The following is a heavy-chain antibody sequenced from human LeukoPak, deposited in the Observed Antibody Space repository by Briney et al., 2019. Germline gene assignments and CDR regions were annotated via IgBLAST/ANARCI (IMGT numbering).Heavy chain of an antibody. V-gene: IGHV3-15*01. CDR3: TTLRGYSVLEDY. J-gene: IGHJ4*02. Sequence: GGSLRLSCAASGFTFRDAWMTWVRQAPGKGLEWVGRIRSRSDGGTADYATAVKGRFTIARDDSNTTLYLQMNNLQTEDTAVYYCTTLRGYSVLEDYWGQGTLVTVSS. CDR1: GFTFRDAW. CDR2: IRSRSDGGTA. D-gene: IGHD5/OR15-5a*01.